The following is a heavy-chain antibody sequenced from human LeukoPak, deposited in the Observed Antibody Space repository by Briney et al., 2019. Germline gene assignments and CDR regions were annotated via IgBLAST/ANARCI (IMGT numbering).Heavy chain of an antibody. CDR3: AKDGNYVWGSYSFDY. CDR2: IRYDGSNK. V-gene: IGHV3-30*02. J-gene: IGHJ4*02. CDR1: GFTFSSYG. Sequence: GGSLRLSCAASGFTFSSYGMHWVRQAPGKGLEWVAFIRYDGSNKYYADSVKGRFTISRDNSKNTLYLQMNSLRAEDTAVYYCAKDGNYVWGSYSFDYWGQGTLVTVSS. D-gene: IGHD3-16*01.